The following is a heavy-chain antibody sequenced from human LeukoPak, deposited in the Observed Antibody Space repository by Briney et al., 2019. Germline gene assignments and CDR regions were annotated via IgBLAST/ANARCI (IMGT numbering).Heavy chain of an antibody. D-gene: IGHD3-9*01. J-gene: IGHJ4*02. CDR2: ISAYNGNT. CDR3: ARSGGYYDILTGYYYFDY. Sequence: VSVKVSCKASGYTFTSYGISWVRQAPGQGLEWMGWISAYNGNTNYAQKLQGRVTMTTDTSTSTAYMELRSLRSDDTAVYYCARSGGYYDILTGYYYFDYWGQGTLVTVSS. CDR1: GYTFTSYG. V-gene: IGHV1-18*01.